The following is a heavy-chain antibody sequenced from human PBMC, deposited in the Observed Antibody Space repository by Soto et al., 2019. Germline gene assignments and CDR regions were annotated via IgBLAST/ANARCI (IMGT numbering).Heavy chain of an antibody. J-gene: IGHJ5*02. Sequence: QVQLVQSGAEVKKPGASVKVSCTASGYTFTSYGISWVRQTPGQGLEWMGWISAYHGNTNYAQKLQGRVTMTTYTSTSTADMELRSLRSDDTAVYYGAIDPSSWNDFAWFDPWGQGPLVTV. CDR2: ISAYHGNT. CDR1: GYTFTSYG. D-gene: IGHD1-1*01. V-gene: IGHV1-18*01. CDR3: AIDPSSWNDFAWFDP.